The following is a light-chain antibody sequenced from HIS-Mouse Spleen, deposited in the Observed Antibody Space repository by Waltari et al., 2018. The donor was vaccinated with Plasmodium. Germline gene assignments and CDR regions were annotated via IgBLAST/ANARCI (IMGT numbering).Light chain of an antibody. CDR3: MQALQTPWT. CDR1: QSLLHSNGPND. J-gene: IGKJ1*01. Sequence: DIVMTQSPLSLPVTPGEPASISCRSSQSLLHSNGPNDLDWYRQKPGQSPQLLIYLGSNRASGVPDRFSGSGSGTDFTLKISRVEAEDVGVYYCMQALQTPWTFGQGTKVEIK. CDR2: LGS. V-gene: IGKV2-28*01.